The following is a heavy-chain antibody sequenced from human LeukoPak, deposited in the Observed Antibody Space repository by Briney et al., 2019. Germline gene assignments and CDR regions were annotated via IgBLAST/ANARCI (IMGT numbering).Heavy chain of an antibody. V-gene: IGHV1-18*01. Sequence: EASVNVSCKASGYTFTSYGISWVRQAPGQGLEWMGWISAYNGNTNYAQKLQGRVTMTTDTSTSTAYMELRSLRSDDTAVYYCGRRGYCSGGSCFDDAFDIWGQGTMVTVSS. CDR3: GRRGYCSGGSCFDDAFDI. CDR2: ISAYNGNT. CDR1: GYTFTSYG. J-gene: IGHJ3*02. D-gene: IGHD2-15*01.